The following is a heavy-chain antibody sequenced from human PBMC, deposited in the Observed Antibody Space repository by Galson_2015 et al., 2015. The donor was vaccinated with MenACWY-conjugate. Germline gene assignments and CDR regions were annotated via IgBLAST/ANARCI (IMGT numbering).Heavy chain of an antibody. J-gene: IGHJ4*02. V-gene: IGHV4-59*01. CDR2: ISYSGNT. CDR3: ARDRSGGYYDFDY. D-gene: IGHD1-26*01. Sequence: QPPGNGLEWIGYISYSGNTNYNPSLRSRVTISVDTSKNQFSLNLSSVTAADTAVYYCARDRSGGYYDFDYWGQGTLVTVSS.